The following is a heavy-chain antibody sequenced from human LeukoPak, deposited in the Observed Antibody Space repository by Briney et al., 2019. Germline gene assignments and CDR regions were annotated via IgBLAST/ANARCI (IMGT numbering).Heavy chain of an antibody. D-gene: IGHD3-3*01. J-gene: IGHJ6*02. Sequence: GGSLRLSCVAPGFTFRSYAMNWVRQAPGKGLEWVSAISRSGGSTYSADSVKGRFTIYRDTSKNTLYLQMNSLRAEDTAVYYCAAAYFGVDQFYYGMDVWGQGTTVTVSS. V-gene: IGHV3-23*01. CDR1: GFTFRSYA. CDR2: ISRSGGST. CDR3: AAAYFGVDQFYYGMDV.